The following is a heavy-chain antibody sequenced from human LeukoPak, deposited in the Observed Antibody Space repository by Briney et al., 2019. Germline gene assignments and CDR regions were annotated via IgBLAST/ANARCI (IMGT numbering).Heavy chain of an antibody. Sequence: PSETLSLTCTVSGVSISSSNSYWSWIRQPAGKGLEWIGRIYTSGSTNYNPSLKSRVTMSVDTSKNQFSLKLSSVTAADTAVYYCARGPYGSGSYYPEYYYYYYMDVWGKGTTVTISS. CDR1: GVSISSSNSY. V-gene: IGHV4-61*02. D-gene: IGHD3-10*01. CDR3: ARGPYGSGSYYPEYYYYYYMDV. CDR2: IYTSGST. J-gene: IGHJ6*03.